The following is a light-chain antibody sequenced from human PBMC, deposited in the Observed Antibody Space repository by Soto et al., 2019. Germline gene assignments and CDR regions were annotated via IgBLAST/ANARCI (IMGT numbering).Light chain of an antibody. V-gene: IGLV4-69*01. CDR1: SGHSSYA. CDR3: QTWGTGIQV. Sequence: QLVLPQSPSASASLGASVKLTCTLSSGHSSYAIAWHQQQPEKGPRYLMKLNSDGSHSKGDGIPDRFPGSSSGAERYLTISSLQSENEADYYCQTWGTGIQVFGTGTKVTVL. J-gene: IGLJ1*01. CDR2: LNSDGSH.